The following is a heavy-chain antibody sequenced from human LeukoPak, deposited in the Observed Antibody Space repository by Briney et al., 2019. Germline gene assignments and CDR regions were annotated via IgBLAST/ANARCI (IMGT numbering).Heavy chain of an antibody. CDR3: ARAPVVVGKYYFDY. CDR1: GYTFTGYY. CDR2: INPNSGGT. J-gene: IGHJ4*02. D-gene: IGHD3-22*01. Sequence: ASVKVSCKASGYTFTGYYMHWVRQAPGQGLEWMGWINPNSGGTNYAQKLQGRVTMTTDTSTSTAYMELRSLRSDDTAVYYCARAPVVVGKYYFDYWGQGTLVTVSS. V-gene: IGHV1-2*02.